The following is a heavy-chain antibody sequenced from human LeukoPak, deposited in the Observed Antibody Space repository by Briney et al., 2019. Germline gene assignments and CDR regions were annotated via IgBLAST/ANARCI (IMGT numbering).Heavy chain of an antibody. CDR3: ARAVTGYYPLYYYYGMDV. CDR2: IYYSGST. CDR1: GGSISSSSYY. D-gene: IGHD3-9*01. J-gene: IGHJ6*02. V-gene: IGHV4-39*01. Sequence: PSETLSLTCTVSGGSISSSSYYWGWIRQSPGKGLEWIGSIYYSGSTYYNPSLKSRVTISVDTSKNQFSLKLSSVTAADTAVYYCARAVTGYYPLYYYYGMDVWGQGTTVTVSS.